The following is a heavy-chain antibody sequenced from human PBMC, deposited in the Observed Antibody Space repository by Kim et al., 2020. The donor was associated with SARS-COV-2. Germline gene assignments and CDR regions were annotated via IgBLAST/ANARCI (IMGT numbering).Heavy chain of an antibody. CDR3: ARLVLRYFGARLFDY. J-gene: IGHJ4*02. V-gene: IGHV4-34*01. CDR1: GGSFSGYY. D-gene: IGHD3-9*01. CDR2: INHSGST. Sequence: SETLSLTCAVYGGSFSGYYWSWIRQPPGKGLEWIGEINHSGSTNYNPSLKSRVTISVDTSKNQFSLKLSSVTAADTAVYYCARLVLRYFGARLFDYWGQGTLVTVSS.